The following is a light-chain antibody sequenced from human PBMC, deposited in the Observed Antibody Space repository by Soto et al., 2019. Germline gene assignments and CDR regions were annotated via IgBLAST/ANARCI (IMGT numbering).Light chain of an antibody. V-gene: IGLV1-51*01. J-gene: IGLJ2*01. CDR2: DDN. CDR1: SSNIGGNS. Sequence: QSVLTQPPSVSAAPGQKVTISCSGSSSNIGGNSVSWYQQLPGTAPKLLIYDDNKRPSGIPDRFSGSKSGTSATLGITGLQTGDEADYYCGTWDSSLSDVVFGGGTKVTV. CDR3: GTWDSSLSDVV.